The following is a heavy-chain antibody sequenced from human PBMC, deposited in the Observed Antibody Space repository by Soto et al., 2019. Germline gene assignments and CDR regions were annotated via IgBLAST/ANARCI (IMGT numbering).Heavy chain of an antibody. D-gene: IGHD2-2*01. V-gene: IGHV1-18*01. Sequence: ASVKVSCKASGYTFTSYGFTWVRQAPGQGFEWMGWISAYNGNTNYAQKLQGRVTMTTDTSTSTAYMELRSLRSDDTAVYYCARGFSSRTSCYSGAFDIWGQGTMVTVSS. CDR1: GYTFTSYG. CDR3: ARGFSSRTSCYSGAFDI. J-gene: IGHJ3*02. CDR2: ISAYNGNT.